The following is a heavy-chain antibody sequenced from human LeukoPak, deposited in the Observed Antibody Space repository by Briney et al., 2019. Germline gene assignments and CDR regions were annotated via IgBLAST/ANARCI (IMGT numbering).Heavy chain of an antibody. CDR1: GYTLTELS. V-gene: IGHV1-24*01. Sequence: GASVKASCKVSGYTLTELSMHWVRQAPGKGLEWMGGFDPEDGETIYAQKFQGRVTMTEDTSTDTAYMELSSLRSEDTAVYYCARDGYRYYYYYMDVWGEGATVTVSS. CDR3: ARDGYRYYYYYMDV. D-gene: IGHD5-12*01. J-gene: IGHJ6*03. CDR2: FDPEDGET.